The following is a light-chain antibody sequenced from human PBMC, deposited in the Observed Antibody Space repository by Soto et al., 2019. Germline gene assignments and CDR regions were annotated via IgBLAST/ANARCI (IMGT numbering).Light chain of an antibody. Sequence: DIQMTQSPSTLSASVGDRVTFACRASQNIVDWLAWYQQKPGKAPKLLIYKASNLESGVPSRFGGSGSGSEFTLTISNLQADDFATYYCQQYKDIPWTFGQGTKVDIK. CDR2: KAS. V-gene: IGKV1-5*03. J-gene: IGKJ1*01. CDR1: QNIVDW. CDR3: QQYKDIPWT.